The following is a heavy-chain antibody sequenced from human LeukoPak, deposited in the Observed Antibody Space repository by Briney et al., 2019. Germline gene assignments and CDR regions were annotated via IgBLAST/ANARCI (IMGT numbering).Heavy chain of an antibody. D-gene: IGHD3-22*01. V-gene: IGHV4-59*01. CDR1: GGSISSYY. J-gene: IGHJ4*02. Sequence: SETLSLTCTVSGGSISSYYWSWIRQPPGKGLEWIGYIYYSGSTNYNPPLKSRVTISVDTSKNQFSLKLSSVTAADTAVYYCARWGNYDSSGYYYFDYWGQGTLVTVSS. CDR2: IYYSGST. CDR3: ARWGNYDSSGYYYFDY.